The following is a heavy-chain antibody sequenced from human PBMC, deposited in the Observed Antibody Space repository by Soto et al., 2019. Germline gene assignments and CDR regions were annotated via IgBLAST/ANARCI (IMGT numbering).Heavy chain of an antibody. Sequence: SETLSLTCSVSGASITTYYWSWIRQPPGKGLEWIGSISYSGSTKYNPSLESRVMISLDTSKNQFSLRLTSVTAADTALYYCARDWDSSGLFDPWGQGAMVTV. J-gene: IGHJ5*02. D-gene: IGHD3-10*01. CDR2: ISYSGST. CDR3: ARDWDSSGLFDP. CDR1: GASITTYY. V-gene: IGHV4-59*01.